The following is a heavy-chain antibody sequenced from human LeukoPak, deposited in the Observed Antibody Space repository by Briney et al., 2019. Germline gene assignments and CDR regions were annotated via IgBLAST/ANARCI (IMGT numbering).Heavy chain of an antibody. CDR1: GYTYTSYA. D-gene: IGHD6-19*01. CDR3: ARSTRPRYSSEFDP. CDR2: INTNTGNP. V-gene: IGHV7-4-1*02. Sequence: GASVKVSCKASGYTYTSYAMNWVRQAPGQGLEWMGWINTNTGNPTYAQGFTGRFVFSLDTSVSTAYLQISSLKAEDTAVYYCARSTRPRYSSEFDPWGQGTLVTVSS. J-gene: IGHJ5*02.